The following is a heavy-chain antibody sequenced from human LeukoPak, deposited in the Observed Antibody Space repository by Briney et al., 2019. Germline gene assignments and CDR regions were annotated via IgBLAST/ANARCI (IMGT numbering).Heavy chain of an antibody. V-gene: IGHV1-69*01. D-gene: IGHD3-22*01. CDR1: GGTFSSYA. CDR2: IIPIFGTA. Sequence: GSSVKVSCKASGGTFSSYAISWVRQAPGQGLEWMGGIIPIFGTANYAQKFQGRVTITADESTSTAYMELSSLRSEDTAVYYCARVSDYYDSSGRHFGYWGQGTLVTVSS. J-gene: IGHJ4*02. CDR3: ARVSDYYDSSGRHFGY.